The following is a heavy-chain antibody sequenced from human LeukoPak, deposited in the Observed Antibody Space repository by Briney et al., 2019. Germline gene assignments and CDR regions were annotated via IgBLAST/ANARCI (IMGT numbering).Heavy chain of an antibody. J-gene: IGHJ3*02. CDR1: RYTFTTYG. CDR2: ISADNGHT. CDR3: ARAGLWELPRYAFDI. V-gene: IGHV1-18*01. Sequence: ASVKVSSKASRYTFTTYGMGCVRQAPGQGPEWMGWISADNGHTDYAQTPQGTVTMTTDTSTSTAYMELRSLRSDDTAVYYCARAGLWELPRYAFDIWGQGTMVTVSS. D-gene: IGHD1-26*01.